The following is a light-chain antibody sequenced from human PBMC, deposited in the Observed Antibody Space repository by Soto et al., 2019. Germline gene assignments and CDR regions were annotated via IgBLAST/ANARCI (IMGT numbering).Light chain of an antibody. CDR1: QSVSSN. CDR2: GAS. Sequence: EIVMTKYPATLSVAPGERATLSCRASQSVSSNLAWYQQKPGQAPRLLIYGASTRATGIPARFSGSGSGTEFTLTISSLQSEDFAVYYCQQYNNWPYTFGQGTKLEIK. V-gene: IGKV3-15*01. J-gene: IGKJ2*01. CDR3: QQYNNWPYT.